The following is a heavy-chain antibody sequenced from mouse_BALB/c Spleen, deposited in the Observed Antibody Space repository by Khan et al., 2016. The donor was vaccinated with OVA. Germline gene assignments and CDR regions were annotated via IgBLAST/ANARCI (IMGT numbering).Heavy chain of an antibody. CDR3: ARSLDYSYGYALDC. CDR1: GYSITSDYA. CDR2: ISSTGGT. Sequence: EVQLQESGPGLVKPSQSLSLTCTVTGYSITSDYAWNWIRQFPGNKLEWMGYISSTGGTSYNPSLKSRISITRDTSKNQFFLQLKSVTAEDTATYYCARSLDYSYGYALDCWGRGTLVTVSS. D-gene: IGHD2-12*01. V-gene: IGHV3-2*02. J-gene: IGHJ4*01.